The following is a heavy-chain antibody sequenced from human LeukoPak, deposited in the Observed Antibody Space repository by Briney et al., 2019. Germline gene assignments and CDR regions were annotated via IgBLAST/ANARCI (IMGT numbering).Heavy chain of an antibody. CDR1: GGSISSYY. J-gene: IGHJ4*02. V-gene: IGHV4-39*01. CDR3: ARQAISGYDPPPFDS. CDR2: LYYSGST. D-gene: IGHD5-12*01. Sequence: PSETLSLTCTVSGGSISSYYWGWIRQPPGKGLEWIGNLYYSGSTYYNPSLKSRVTISVDTSKNQLSLKLSSVTAADTAVYYCARQAISGYDPPPFDSWGQGTLVTVSS.